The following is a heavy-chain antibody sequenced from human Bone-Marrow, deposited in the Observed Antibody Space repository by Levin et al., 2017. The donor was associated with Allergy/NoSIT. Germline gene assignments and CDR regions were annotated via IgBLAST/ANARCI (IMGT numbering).Heavy chain of an antibody. Sequence: SQTLSLPCTVSGASISNYYWSWIRQPPGKGLEWIGYIFYSGYTNSRPSLKSRVTISLDASKNQFSLKLTSVTAADTAVYYCAREIAEALDGAMDVWGQGTTVTVSS. V-gene: IGHV4-59*01. D-gene: IGHD6-13*01. CDR3: AREIAEALDGAMDV. CDR1: GASISNYY. CDR2: IFYSGYT. J-gene: IGHJ6*02.